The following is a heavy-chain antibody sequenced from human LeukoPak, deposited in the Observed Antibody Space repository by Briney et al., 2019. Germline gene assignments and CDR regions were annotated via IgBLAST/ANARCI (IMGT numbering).Heavy chain of an antibody. J-gene: IGHJ4*02. CDR3: ARGIPGSYDYVWGTDYYFDY. Sequence: ASVKVSCKASGYTFTSYDINWVRQATGQGLEWMGWMNPNSGNTGYAQKFQGRVTMTRNTSISTAYMGLSSLRSEDTAVYYCARGIPGSYDYVWGTDYYFDYWGQGTLVTVSS. V-gene: IGHV1-8*01. CDR2: MNPNSGNT. D-gene: IGHD3-16*01. CDR1: GYTFTSYD.